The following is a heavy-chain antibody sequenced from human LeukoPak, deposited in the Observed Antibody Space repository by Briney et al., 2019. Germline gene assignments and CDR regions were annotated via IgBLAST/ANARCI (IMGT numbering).Heavy chain of an antibody. CDR2: ISYDGSNK. V-gene: IGHV3-30-3*01. CDR1: GFTFSSYA. Sequence: GGSLRLSCAASGFTFSSYAMHWVRQAPGKGLEWVAVISYDGSNKYYADSVKGRFTISRDNSRNTLYLQMNSLRAEDTAVYYCAKGSGHWFDPWGQGTLVTVSS. J-gene: IGHJ5*02. D-gene: IGHD3-10*01. CDR3: AKGSGHWFDP.